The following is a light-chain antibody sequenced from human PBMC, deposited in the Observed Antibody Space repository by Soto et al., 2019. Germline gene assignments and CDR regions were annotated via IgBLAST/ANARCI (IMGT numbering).Light chain of an antibody. Sequence: EIVLTQSPGTLCLSPGERATLSCRASQSVTSYHLGWYQQKPGQPPSLPISGASNTSTVIPDRCSGCGSGTDFTLSISALGTEDLSLYLYLDYVTSTPYTCGRGTKLEIK. CDR1: QSVTSYH. J-gene: IGKJ2*01. V-gene: IGKV3-20*01. CDR2: GAS. CDR3: LDYVTSTPYT.